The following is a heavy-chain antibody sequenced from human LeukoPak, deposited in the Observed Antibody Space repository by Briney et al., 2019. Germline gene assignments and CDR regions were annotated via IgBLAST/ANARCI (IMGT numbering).Heavy chain of an antibody. CDR1: GGSISSSSYY. Sequence: PSETLSLTCTVSGGSISSSSYYWGWIRQPPGKGLEWIGSIYYSGSTYYNPSLKSRVTISVDTSKNQFSLKLSSVTAADTAVYYCARDPQVNWVTDEEGYWGQGTLVTVSS. V-gene: IGHV4-39*07. J-gene: IGHJ4*02. CDR2: IYYSGST. CDR3: ARDPQVNWVTDEEGY. D-gene: IGHD5-18*01.